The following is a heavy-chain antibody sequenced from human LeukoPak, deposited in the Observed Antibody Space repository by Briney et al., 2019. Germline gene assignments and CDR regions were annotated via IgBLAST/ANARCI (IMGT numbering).Heavy chain of an antibody. CDR1: GDSSRNYF. J-gene: IGHJ4*02. CDR3: VRESFGASY. D-gene: IGHD4/OR15-4a*01. CDR2: IYSSGST. Sequence: PSETLSLTCTVSGDSSRNYFWTWIRQPPGKGLEWIGYIYSSGSTNYNPSLKSRVTISVDTPKSQFSLKRISVTAADTAASYCVRESFGASYWGQGTLVTVSS. V-gene: IGHV4-4*08.